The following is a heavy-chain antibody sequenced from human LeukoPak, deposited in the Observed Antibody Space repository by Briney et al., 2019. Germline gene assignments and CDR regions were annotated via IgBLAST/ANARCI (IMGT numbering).Heavy chain of an antibody. V-gene: IGHV1-2*02. Sequence: ASVKVSCKASGYTFTGYYMHWVRQAPGQGLEWMGWINPNSGGTNYAQKFEGRVTMTGDTSISTTYMELSRLTADDTAVYYCARDGSGWFFDYWGQGTQVTVSS. J-gene: IGHJ4*02. CDR1: GYTFTGYY. D-gene: IGHD6-19*01. CDR3: ARDGSGWFFDY. CDR2: INPNSGGT.